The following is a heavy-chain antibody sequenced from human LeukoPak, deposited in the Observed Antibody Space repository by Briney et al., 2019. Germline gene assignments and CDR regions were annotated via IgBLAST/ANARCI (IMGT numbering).Heavy chain of an antibody. Sequence: PGGSLRLSCAASGFTVSSNYMSWVRQAPGKGLEWVSVIYSGGSTYYADSVKGRFTISRDNSKNTLHLQMNSLRAEDTAVYYCARGRVEMATIGLFDYWGQGTLVTVSS. D-gene: IGHD5-24*01. J-gene: IGHJ4*02. V-gene: IGHV3-53*01. CDR1: GFTVSSNY. CDR3: ARGRVEMATIGLFDY. CDR2: IYSGGST.